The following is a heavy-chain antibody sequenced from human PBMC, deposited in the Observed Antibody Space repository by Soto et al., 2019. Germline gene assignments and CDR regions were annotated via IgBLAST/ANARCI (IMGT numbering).Heavy chain of an antibody. J-gene: IGHJ6*02. V-gene: IGHV3-23*01. CDR3: AKHQGSGYYSYYYYGMDV. CDR2: ISGSGGST. D-gene: IGHD3-22*01. CDR1: GFTFSSYA. Sequence: EVQLLESGGGLVQPGGSLRLSCAASGFTFSSYAMSWVRQAPGKGLEWVSGISGSGGSTYYADSVKGRLTISRENSKNTLYLQMNSLRAEDTAVYYCAKHQGSGYYSYYYYGMDVWGQRTTVTVSS.